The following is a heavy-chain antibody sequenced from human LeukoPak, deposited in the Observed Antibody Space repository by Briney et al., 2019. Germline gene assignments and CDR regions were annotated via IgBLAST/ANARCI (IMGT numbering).Heavy chain of an antibody. V-gene: IGHV3-48*03. CDR2: ISSSGSTI. J-gene: IGHJ6*02. D-gene: IGHD1-1*01. Sequence: GGSLRLSCAASGFTFSSYEMNWVRQAPGKGLEWVSYISSSGSTIYYADSVKGRFTISRDNAKNSLYLQMNSLRAEDTAVYYCAREDWNQGGCYYGMDVWGQGTTVTVSS. CDR3: AREDWNQGGCYYGMDV. CDR1: GFTFSSYE.